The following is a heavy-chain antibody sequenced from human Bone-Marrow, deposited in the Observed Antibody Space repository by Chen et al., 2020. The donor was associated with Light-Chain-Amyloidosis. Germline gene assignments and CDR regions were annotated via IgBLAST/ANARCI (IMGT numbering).Heavy chain of an antibody. D-gene: IGHD5-18*01. V-gene: IGHV3-11*06. J-gene: IGHJ4*02. CDR3: ASPLGYSFAYVY. Sequence: QVKLEESGGGLVKPGGSLRLSCTASGFSFRDYYMTWVRQAPGKGLEWISYISGSSTYTSYSESVKGRFTISRDNAKNSLYLQMDSLRAEDTAVYYCASPLGYSFAYVYWGQGTLVTVSS. CDR1: GFSFRDYY. CDR2: ISGSSTYT.